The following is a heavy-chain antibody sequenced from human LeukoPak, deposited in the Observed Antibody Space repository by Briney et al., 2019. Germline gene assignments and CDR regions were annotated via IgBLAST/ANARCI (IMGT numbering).Heavy chain of an antibody. CDR3: AKDRANWAIDD. CDR2: IGGDGIA. CDR1: GFTFSTYA. V-gene: IGHV3-48*04. D-gene: IGHD3-16*01. Sequence: GGSLRLSCAASGFTFSTYAMNWVRQAPGKGLEWISYIGGDGIAFYADSVKGRFTASKDDARKSMYLQMNSLRVEDTAVYYCAKDRANWAIDDWGQGTQVTVSS. J-gene: IGHJ4*02.